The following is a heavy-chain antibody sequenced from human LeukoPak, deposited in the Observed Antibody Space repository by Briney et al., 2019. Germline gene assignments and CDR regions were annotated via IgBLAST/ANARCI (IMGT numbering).Heavy chain of an antibody. V-gene: IGHV4-39*01. Sequence: SETLSLTCTVSGGSISSSSYYWGWIRQPPGKGLEWIGSIYYSGSTYYNPSLKSRVTISVDTSKNQFSLKLSSVTAADTAVYYWARGATIVATIPPFDYGGQEPLVTVPS. CDR3: ARGATIVATIPPFDY. CDR1: GGSISSSSYY. J-gene: IGHJ4*02. D-gene: IGHD5-12*01. CDR2: IYYSGST.